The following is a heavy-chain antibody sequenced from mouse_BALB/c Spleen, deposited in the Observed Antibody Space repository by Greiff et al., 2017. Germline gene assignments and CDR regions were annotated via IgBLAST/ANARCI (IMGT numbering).Heavy chain of an antibody. CDR2: ISTYYGDA. J-gene: IGHJ4*01. CDR1: GYTFTDYA. Sequence: VQLQQSGAELVRPGVSVKISCKGSGYTFTDYAMHWVKQSHAKSLEWIGVISTYYGDASYNQKFKGKATMTVDKSSSTAYMELARLTSEDSAIYYCARSGYDGVYYAMDYWGQGTSVTVSS. V-gene: IGHV1S137*01. CDR3: ARSGYDGVYYAMDY. D-gene: IGHD2-14*01.